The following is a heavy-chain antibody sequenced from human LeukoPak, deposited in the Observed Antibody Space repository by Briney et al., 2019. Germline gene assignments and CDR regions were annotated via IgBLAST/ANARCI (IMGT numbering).Heavy chain of an antibody. Sequence: PGGSLRLSCAASGFTFSNYWIHWVRQAPGKGPVWVSHINSDGSGTSYADSVKGRFTVSRDNAKNTLYLQINSLRVEDTAVYYCARGTSVAGSDYWGQGTLVTVSS. D-gene: IGHD6-19*01. J-gene: IGHJ4*02. CDR2: INSDGSGT. CDR3: ARGTSVAGSDY. V-gene: IGHV3-74*01. CDR1: GFTFSNYW.